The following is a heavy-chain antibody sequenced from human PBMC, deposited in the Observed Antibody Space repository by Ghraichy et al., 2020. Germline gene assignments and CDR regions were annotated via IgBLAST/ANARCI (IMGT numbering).Heavy chain of an antibody. Sequence: LSLTCAASGFTFDDYAMHWVRQAPGKGLEWVSLISGDGGSTYYADSVKGRFTISRDNSKNSLYLQMNSLRTEDTALYYCAKDMGKDRGSYYYYYMDVWGKGTTVTVSS. J-gene: IGHJ6*03. CDR1: GFTFDDYA. D-gene: IGHD1-14*01. V-gene: IGHV3-43*02. CDR2: ISGDGGST. CDR3: AKDMGKDRGSYYYYYMDV.